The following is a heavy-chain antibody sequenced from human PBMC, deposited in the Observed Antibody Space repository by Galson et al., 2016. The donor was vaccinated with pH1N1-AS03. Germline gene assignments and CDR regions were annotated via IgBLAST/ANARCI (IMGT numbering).Heavy chain of an antibody. CDR3: TKEGYGDYFDY. CDR2: IKDKSEGGTT. D-gene: IGHD4-17*01. V-gene: IGHV3-15*01. CDR1: GFTFSNSW. Sequence: SLRLSCAASGFTFSNSWMSWVRQAPGKGLEWVARIKDKSEGGTTDFAAPVEGRFTISRDDSKNMLYLQMNSLKTEDSAMYYCTKEGYGDYFDYWGQGTLVTVSS. J-gene: IGHJ4*02.